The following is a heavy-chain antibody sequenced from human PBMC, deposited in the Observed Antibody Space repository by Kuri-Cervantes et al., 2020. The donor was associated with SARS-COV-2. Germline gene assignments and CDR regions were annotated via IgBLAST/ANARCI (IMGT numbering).Heavy chain of an antibody. Sequence: GSLRLSCTVSGGSISSYYWSWIRQPPGEGLEWIGYIYYSGSTNYNPSLKSRVTISVDTSKNQFSLKLSSVTAADTAVYYCARANGDYQIEIDYYYYYYMDVWGKGTTVTVSS. J-gene: IGHJ6*03. D-gene: IGHD4-17*01. CDR2: IYYSGST. CDR1: GGSISSYY. CDR3: ARANGDYQIEIDYYYYYYMDV. V-gene: IGHV4-59*12.